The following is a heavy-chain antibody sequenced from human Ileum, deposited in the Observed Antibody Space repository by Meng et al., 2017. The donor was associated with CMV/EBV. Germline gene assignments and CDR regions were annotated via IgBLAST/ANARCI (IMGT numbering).Heavy chain of an antibody. D-gene: IGHD1-26*01. CDR1: GFTFSSYS. CDR2: ISYSSTYI. Sequence: EVRLFECGGGLVQPGGSLRLSCAASGFTFSSYSMSWVRRAPGKGLEWVSSISYSSTYIFYADSVKGRFTISRDNAKNSLYLQMNSLKADDTAVYYCARYVVAASRSCLDYWGQGTLVTVSS. J-gene: IGHJ4*02. V-gene: IGHV3-21*01. CDR3: ARYVVAASRSCLDY.